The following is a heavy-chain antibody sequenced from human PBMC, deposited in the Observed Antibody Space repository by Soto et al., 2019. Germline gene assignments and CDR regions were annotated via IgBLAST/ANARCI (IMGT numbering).Heavy chain of an antibody. J-gene: IGHJ4*02. CDR1: GFTFSSYG. V-gene: IGHV3-30*18. CDR3: AKVYCTGGSCYSVY. Sequence: QVQLVASGGGVVQPGRSLRLSCAASGFTFSSYGLHWVRQAPGKGPECVAVISDDGSDKSYADSVKGRFTISRDNSQNTLYLQMDSLRPEDTAVYHCAKVYCTGGSCYSVYWGQGTLVTVSS. D-gene: IGHD2-15*01. CDR2: ISDDGSDK.